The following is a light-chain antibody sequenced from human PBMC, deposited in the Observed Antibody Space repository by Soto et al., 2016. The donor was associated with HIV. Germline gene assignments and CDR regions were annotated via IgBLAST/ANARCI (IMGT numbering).Light chain of an antibody. J-gene: IGLJ1*01. V-gene: IGLV3-25*03. Sequence: SYELTQPPSVSVSPGQTARITCSGNALPNEYAYWYQQKPGQAPVLVIYKDSERPSGIPERFSGSSSGTTVTLTISGVQAEDEADYYCQSEDRFGTYVFGTGTKVTVL. CDR2: KDS. CDR1: ALPNEY. CDR3: QSEDRFGTYV.